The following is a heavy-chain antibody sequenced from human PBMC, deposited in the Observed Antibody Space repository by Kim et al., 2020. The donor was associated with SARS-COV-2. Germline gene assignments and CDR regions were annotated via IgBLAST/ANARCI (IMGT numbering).Heavy chain of an antibody. CDR1: GFTFSSYE. CDR3: ARETGGSYGMDV. CDR2: ISSSGSTI. J-gene: IGHJ6*02. D-gene: IGHD3-10*01. Sequence: GGSLRLSCAASGFTFSSYEMNWVRQAPGKGLEWVSYISSSGSTIYYADSVKGRFTISRDNAKNSLYLQMNSLRAEDTAVYYCARETGGSYGMDVWGQGTTVTVSS. V-gene: IGHV3-48*03.